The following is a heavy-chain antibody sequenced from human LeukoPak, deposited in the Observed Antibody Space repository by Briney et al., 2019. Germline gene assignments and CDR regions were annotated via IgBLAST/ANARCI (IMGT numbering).Heavy chain of an antibody. D-gene: IGHD3-22*01. CDR3: ARGRDSRGYQFMGFDS. V-gene: IGHV4-61*02. J-gene: IGHJ4*02. Sequence: SETLSLTCTVSGGSISSSSYYWSWIRQPAGKGLEWIGRIYSSRITNYNPSLKRRVTISLDTSKNQFSLRLSSVTAADTAVYYCARGRDSRGYQFMGFDSWGRGTLVTVSS. CDR2: IYSSRIT. CDR1: GGSISSSSYY.